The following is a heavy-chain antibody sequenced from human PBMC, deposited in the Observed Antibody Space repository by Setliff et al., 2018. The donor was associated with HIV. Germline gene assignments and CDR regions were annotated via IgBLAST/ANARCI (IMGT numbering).Heavy chain of an antibody. CDR1: GYTFTGYY. D-gene: IGHD4-4*01. J-gene: IGHJ3*02. CDR2: INPNSGAT. CDR3: ARDTSTVFQGDAFDI. V-gene: IGHV1-2*06. Sequence: GASVKVSCKASGYTFTGYYMHWVRQAPGQGLEWMGRINPNSGATNYAQKFQDRVTMTRDTSISTAYMELSRLSSDDTAEYYCARDTSTVFQGDAFDIWGQGTMVTVSS.